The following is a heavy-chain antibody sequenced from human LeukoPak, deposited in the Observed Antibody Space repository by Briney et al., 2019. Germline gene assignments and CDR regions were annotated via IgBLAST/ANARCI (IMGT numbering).Heavy chain of an antibody. Sequence: GGSLRLSCTASGFTFSSYGMSWVRQAPGKGLEWVSALSGSGGSTYYADSVKGRFTISRDNSKNTLYLQMNSLRAEDTAVYYCAKYANYDILTGYYSLDYWGQGTLITVSS. V-gene: IGHV3-23*01. CDR1: GFTFSSYG. D-gene: IGHD3-9*01. CDR3: AKYANYDILTGYYSLDY. CDR2: LSGSGGST. J-gene: IGHJ4*02.